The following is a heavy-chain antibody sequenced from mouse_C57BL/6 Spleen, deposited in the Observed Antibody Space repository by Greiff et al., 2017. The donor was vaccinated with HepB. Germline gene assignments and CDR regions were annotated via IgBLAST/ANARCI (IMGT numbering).Heavy chain of an antibody. J-gene: IGHJ1*03. D-gene: IGHD1-1*01. Sequence: VQLQQSGAELVRPGASVTLSCKASGYTFTDYEMHWVKQTPVHGLEWIGAIDPETGGTAYNQKFKGKAILTADKSSSTAYMELRSLTSEDSAVYYCTRAPTETVVAHWYFDVWGTGTTVTVSS. CDR3: TRAPTETVVAHWYFDV. V-gene: IGHV1-15*01. CDR1: GYTFTDYE. CDR2: IDPETGGT.